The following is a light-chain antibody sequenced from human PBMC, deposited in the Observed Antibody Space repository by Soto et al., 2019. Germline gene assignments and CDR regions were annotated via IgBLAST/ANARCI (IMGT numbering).Light chain of an antibody. CDR2: GAS. Sequence: EIVFAQSPGTLSLSPGERATPSCRARQSVSSSYLAWYQQKPGQAPRLLIYGASSRATGIPDRFSGSGSGTDFTLTISRLEPEDFAVYYCQQYGSSPPITFGQGTRLEIK. CDR1: QSVSSSY. CDR3: QQYGSSPPIT. V-gene: IGKV3-20*01. J-gene: IGKJ5*01.